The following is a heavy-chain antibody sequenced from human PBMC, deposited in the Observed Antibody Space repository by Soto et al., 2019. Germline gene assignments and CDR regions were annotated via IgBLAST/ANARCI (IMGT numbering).Heavy chain of an antibody. CDR1: GGSFSGYY. CDR3: ARGEGGLYCGGDCFDY. Sequence: SETLSLTCAVYGGSFSGYYWSWIRQPPGKGLEWIGEINHSGSTNYNPSLKSRVTISVDTSKNQFSLKLSSVTAADTAVYYCARGEGGLYCGGDCFDYWGQGTLVTVSS. V-gene: IGHV4-34*01. CDR2: INHSGST. D-gene: IGHD2-21*01. J-gene: IGHJ4*02.